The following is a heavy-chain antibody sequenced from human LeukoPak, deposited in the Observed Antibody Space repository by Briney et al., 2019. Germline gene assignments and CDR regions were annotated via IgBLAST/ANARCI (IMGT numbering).Heavy chain of an antibody. J-gene: IGHJ3*02. CDR2: ISGSGGST. Sequence: GGSLRLSCATSGFTFSSYAMSWVRQAPGKGLEWVSAISGSGGSTYYADSVKGRFTISGDNSKNTLYLQMNSLRSEDTAVYYCARHDYGVRDAFDIWGQGTMVTVSS. CDR1: GFTFSSYA. D-gene: IGHD4-17*01. CDR3: ARHDYGVRDAFDI. V-gene: IGHV3-23*01.